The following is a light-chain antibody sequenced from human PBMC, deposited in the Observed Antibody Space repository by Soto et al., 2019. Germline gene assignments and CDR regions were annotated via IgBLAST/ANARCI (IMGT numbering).Light chain of an antibody. CDR3: QQKSDWPLT. V-gene: IGKV3-11*01. CDR1: QRVSSD. CDR2: DAS. J-gene: IGKJ4*01. Sequence: EIVLTQSPATLSLSPGEGATLSCRAIQRVSSDLGWYQQKPGQAPRLLFYDASNRATGIPARFSASGSGTDFTLTISSLQPEDFAVYYCQQKSDWPLTFGGGTKVEIK.